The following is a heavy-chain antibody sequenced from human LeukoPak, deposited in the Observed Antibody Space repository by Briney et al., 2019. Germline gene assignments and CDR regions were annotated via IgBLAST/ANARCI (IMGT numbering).Heavy chain of an antibody. J-gene: IGHJ4*02. D-gene: IGHD3-22*01. CDR1: GYTFTDYY. CDR3: ASLAHFDGSTYYPDF. V-gene: IGHV1-2*02. Sequence: ASVKVSCKASGYTFTDYYLHWLRQARGQGLEWMGWMHPNSGGTHYAQNFQGRVTMTRDTSITTAYMELSRLTSDDTAVYYCASLAHFDGSTYYPDFWGQGTLVTVSS. CDR2: MHPNSGGT.